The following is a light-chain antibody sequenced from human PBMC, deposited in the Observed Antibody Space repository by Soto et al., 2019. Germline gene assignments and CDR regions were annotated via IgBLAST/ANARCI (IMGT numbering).Light chain of an antibody. J-gene: IGKJ4*01. CDR2: AAS. CDR1: QGISSW. Sequence: DIQMTQSQSFVSASVGDRVTITCRASQGISSWLAWYQNKPGRAPKLLLHAASSLESGVPSRFSGSGSGTDFTLTISSLQPEDFATYYCQQTTSFPLTCGGGTKVEIK. V-gene: IGKV1-12*01. CDR3: QQTTSFPLT.